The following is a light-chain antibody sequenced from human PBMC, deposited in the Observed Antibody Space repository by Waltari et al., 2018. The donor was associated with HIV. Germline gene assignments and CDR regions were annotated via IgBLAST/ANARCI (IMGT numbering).Light chain of an antibody. CDR3: AAWDDSLNGWV. Sequence: QSVLTQPPSASGTPGQRVTISCSGSSSNIGSNTVNWYHQLPGTAPKLLIYTNNQRPSGVPYRFAGSKSGTSASLAISGLQSEDEADYYCAAWDDSLNGWVFGGGTKLTVL. J-gene: IGLJ3*02. V-gene: IGLV1-44*01. CDR2: TNN. CDR1: SSNIGSNT.